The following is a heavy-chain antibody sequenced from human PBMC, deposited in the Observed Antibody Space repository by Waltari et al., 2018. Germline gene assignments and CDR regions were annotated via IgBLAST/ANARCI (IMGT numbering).Heavy chain of an antibody. V-gene: IGHV3-23*01. CDR1: GFTLRDYV. D-gene: IGHD6-19*01. CDR2: ITGRGSNT. J-gene: IGHJ1*01. Sequence: LLESGGSLRLSCAASGFTLRDYVMTWVRQTPGKGLEWVSSITGRGSNTYYADSVKGRFSISRDNSKNTLYLQMDSLRVGDTAMYYCARGYLRGWEQIGHWGQGTLVTVSS. CDR3: ARGYLRGWEQIGH.